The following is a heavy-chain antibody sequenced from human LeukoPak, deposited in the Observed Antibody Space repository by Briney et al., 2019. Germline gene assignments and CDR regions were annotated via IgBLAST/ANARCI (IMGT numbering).Heavy chain of an antibody. D-gene: IGHD5-18*01. CDR1: GFTFSSYA. CDR3: ARDKDPRGYTSGLIAY. CDR2: IKQDGSER. Sequence: GGSLRLSCAASGFTFSSYAMSWVRQAPGQGLEWVANIKQDGSERYYVDSMRGRVTISRDNAKNSLYLQMNSLRAEDTAMYYCARDKDPRGYTSGLIAYWGQGTLVTVSS. J-gene: IGHJ4*02. V-gene: IGHV3-7*01.